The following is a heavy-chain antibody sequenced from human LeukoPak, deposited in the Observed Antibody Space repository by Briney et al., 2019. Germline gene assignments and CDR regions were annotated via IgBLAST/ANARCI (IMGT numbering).Heavy chain of an antibody. CDR2: IIPIFGTA. CDR1: GYTFTSYG. D-gene: IGHD3-22*01. J-gene: IGHJ4*02. CDR3: ASAHYYDSSGYSDY. V-gene: IGHV1-69*06. Sequence: ASVKVSCKASGYTFTSYGISWVRQAPGQGLEWMGGIIPIFGTANYAQKFQGRVTITADKSTSTAYMELSSLRSEDTAVYYCASAHYYDSSGYSDYWGQGTLVTVSS.